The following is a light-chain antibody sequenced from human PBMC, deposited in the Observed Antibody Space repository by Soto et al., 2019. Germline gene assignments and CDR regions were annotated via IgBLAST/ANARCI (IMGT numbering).Light chain of an antibody. CDR2: ATS. J-gene: IGKJ4*01. CDR3: QQFKSYPLT. V-gene: IGKV1-9*01. CDR1: QDLTGY. Sequence: DIQLTQSPSFLSASVGDRVTITCRASQDLTGYLAWYQQEPGKAPKLLISATSTLQSGVPSRFSGSGSGTEMTLTISSLQPEDFETYYCQQFKSYPLTFGGGTKVDIK.